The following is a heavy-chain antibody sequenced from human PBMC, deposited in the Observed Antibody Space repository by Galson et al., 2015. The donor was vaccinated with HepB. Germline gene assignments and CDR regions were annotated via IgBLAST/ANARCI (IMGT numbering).Heavy chain of an antibody. V-gene: IGHV1-3*01. Sequence: SVKVSCKASGYTFTSYAMHWVRQAPGQRLEWMGWINAGNGNTKYSQKFQGRVTITRDTSASTAYMELSSLRSEDTAVYYCARVGSGYSYGLGFDYWGQGTLVTVSS. J-gene: IGHJ4*02. CDR1: GYTFTSYA. CDR2: INAGNGNT. D-gene: IGHD5-18*01. CDR3: ARVGSGYSYGLGFDY.